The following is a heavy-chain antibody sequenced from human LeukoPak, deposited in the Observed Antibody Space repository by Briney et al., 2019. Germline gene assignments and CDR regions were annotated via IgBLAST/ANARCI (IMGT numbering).Heavy chain of an antibody. CDR2: INTDGSRT. D-gene: IGHD6-19*01. CDR1: GFTFSSYW. CDR3: ARVSGSGWYGAFDI. V-gene: IGHV3-74*01. J-gene: IGHJ3*02. Sequence: GGSLRLSCAASGFTFSSYWMHWVRQVPGKGLVWVARINTDGSRTTYADSVKGRFTISRDNSKNTLYLQMNSLRAEDTAVYYCARVSGSGWYGAFDIWGQGTMVTVSS.